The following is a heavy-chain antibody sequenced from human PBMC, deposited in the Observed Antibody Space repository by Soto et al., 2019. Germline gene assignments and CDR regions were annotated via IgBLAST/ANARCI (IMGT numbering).Heavy chain of an antibody. CDR3: AKRSRELLNYYYYGMDV. CDR2: IDPSDSYT. V-gene: IGHV5-10-1*01. CDR1: GYSFTSYW. J-gene: IGHJ6*02. D-gene: IGHD1-26*01. Sequence: GESLKISCKGSGYSFTSYWISWVRQMPGKGLEWMGRIDPSDSYTNYSPSFQGHVTISADKSISTAYLQWSSLKASDTAMYYCAKRSRELLNYYYYGMDVWGQGTTFTVSS.